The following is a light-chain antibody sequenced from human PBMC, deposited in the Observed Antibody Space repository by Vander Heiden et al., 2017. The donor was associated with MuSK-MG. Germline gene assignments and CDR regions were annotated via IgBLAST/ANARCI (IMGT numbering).Light chain of an antibody. V-gene: IGLV1-40*01. CDR3: QSYDSSLSVV. J-gene: IGLJ2*01. CDR2: GNS. CDR1: SSNIGAGYD. Sequence: QSVLTQPPSVSGAPGQRVTISCTGSSSNIGAGYDVHWYQQLPGTAPILLIYGNSNRPSGVPDRFSGSKSGTSASLVITGLQAEDEADYYCQSYDSSLSVVFGGGTKLTVL.